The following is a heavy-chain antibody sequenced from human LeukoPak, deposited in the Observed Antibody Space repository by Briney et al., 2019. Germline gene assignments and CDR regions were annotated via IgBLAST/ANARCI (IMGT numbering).Heavy chain of an antibody. CDR3: ARPQNSSGWYRSFDY. V-gene: IGHV4-39*01. Sequence: SETLSLTCTVSGGSISSSSYYWGWIRQPPGKGLEWIGSIYYSGSTYYNPSLKSRVTISVDTSKNQFSLKLSSVTAADTAVYYCARPQNSSGWYRSFDYWGQGTLVTVSS. CDR1: GGSISSSSYY. CDR2: IYYSGST. J-gene: IGHJ4*02. D-gene: IGHD6-19*01.